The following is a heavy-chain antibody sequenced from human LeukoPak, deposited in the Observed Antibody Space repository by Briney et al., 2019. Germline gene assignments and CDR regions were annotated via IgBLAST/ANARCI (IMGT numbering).Heavy chain of an antibody. J-gene: IGHJ4*02. Sequence: IGEINHSGSTNHNPSLKSRVTISVDTSKNQFSLKLSSVTAADTAVYYCARADYGGNLTFDYWGQGTLVTVSS. CDR2: INHSGST. V-gene: IGHV4-34*01. D-gene: IGHD4-23*01. CDR3: ARADYGGNLTFDY.